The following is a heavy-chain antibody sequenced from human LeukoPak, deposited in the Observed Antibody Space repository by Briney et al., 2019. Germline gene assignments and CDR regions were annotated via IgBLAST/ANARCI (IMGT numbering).Heavy chain of an antibody. V-gene: IGHV3-66*01. CDR2: FFSDGTT. CDR1: GFSVSSNY. Sequence: GGSLRLSCAASGFSVSSNYMSWVRQAPGKGLEWVSVFFSDGTTYYADSVKGRFTISRDDSKNTLYLQMNSLRVEDTAVYYCARLGMAAFDYWGQGTLVTVSS. CDR3: ARLGMAAFDY. J-gene: IGHJ4*02. D-gene: IGHD5-24*01.